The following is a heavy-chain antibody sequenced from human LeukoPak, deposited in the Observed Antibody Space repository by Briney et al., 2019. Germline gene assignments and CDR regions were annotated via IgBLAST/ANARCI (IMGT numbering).Heavy chain of an antibody. V-gene: IGHV4-59*08. CDR3: ASLYCSSTSCAKFDY. CDR2: IYYSGST. J-gene: IGHJ4*02. Sequence: SETLSLTCTVSGGSISSYYWSRIRRPPGKGLEWIGYIYYSGSTNYNPSLKSRVTISVDTSKNQFSLKLSSVTAADTAVYYCASLYCSSTSCAKFDYWGQGTLVTVSS. D-gene: IGHD2-2*01. CDR1: GGSISSYY.